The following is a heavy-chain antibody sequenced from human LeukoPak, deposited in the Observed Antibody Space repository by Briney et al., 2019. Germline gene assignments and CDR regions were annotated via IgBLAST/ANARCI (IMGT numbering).Heavy chain of an antibody. CDR2: ISSSSSTI. Sequence: GALRLSCAASGFTFSSYSMNWVRQAPGKGLEWVSYISSSSSTIYYADSVKGRFTISRDNAKNSLYLQMNSLRAEDTAVYYCARDCSSTSCSDAFDIWGQGTMVTVSS. CDR1: GFTFSSYS. CDR3: ARDCSSTSCSDAFDI. J-gene: IGHJ3*02. D-gene: IGHD2-2*01. V-gene: IGHV3-48*01.